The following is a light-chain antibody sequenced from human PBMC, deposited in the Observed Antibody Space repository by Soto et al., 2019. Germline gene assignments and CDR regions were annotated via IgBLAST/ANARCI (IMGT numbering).Light chain of an antibody. CDR3: QQSYSTPLT. V-gene: IGKV1-39*01. CDR1: QSISSY. Sequence: DIQMTQSPSSLSASVGDRVTITCRASQSISSYLNWYQQKPGKAPKLLIYGASSLYSGVPSRFSGSGSGTDFTLTISSLQPEDFATYYCQQSYSTPLTFGGGTKVEIK. J-gene: IGKJ4*01. CDR2: GAS.